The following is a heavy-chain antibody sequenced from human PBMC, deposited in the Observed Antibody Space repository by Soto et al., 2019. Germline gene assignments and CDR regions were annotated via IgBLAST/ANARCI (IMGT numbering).Heavy chain of an antibody. Sequence: EASVKVSCKASGYTFTSYGISWVRQAPGQGLEWMGWISAYNGNTNYAQKLQGRVTMTTDTSTSTAYMELRSLRSDDAAVYYCARGYRSGWARYTWFDTWGQGTLVTVSS. J-gene: IGHJ5*02. CDR2: ISAYNGNT. D-gene: IGHD6-19*01. CDR1: GYTFTSYG. V-gene: IGHV1-18*01. CDR3: ARGYRSGWARYTWFDT.